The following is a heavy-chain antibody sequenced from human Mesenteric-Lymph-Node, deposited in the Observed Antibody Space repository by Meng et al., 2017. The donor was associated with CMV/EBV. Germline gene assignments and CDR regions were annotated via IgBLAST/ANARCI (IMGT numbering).Heavy chain of an antibody. V-gene: IGHV4-39*01. CDR3: ARTTDYYYFFEY. J-gene: IGHJ4*02. CDR1: GGSISRTSYY. CDR2: MYYSGST. D-gene: IGHD3-10*01. Sequence: GSLRLSCTVSGGSISRTSYYWGWIRQPPGKGLEWIGSMYYSGSTYYNPSLKSRVTISVDTSKSQFSLKLSSVTAADTAVYYCARTTDYYYFFEYWGQGTLVTVSS.